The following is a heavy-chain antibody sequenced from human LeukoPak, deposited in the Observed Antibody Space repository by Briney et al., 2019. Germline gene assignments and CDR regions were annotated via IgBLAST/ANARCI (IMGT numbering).Heavy chain of an antibody. D-gene: IGHD2-15*01. CDR2: INPSGGST. CDR1: LYTFTPYY. J-gene: IGHJ4*02. CDR3: ARDPGSDCSGGSCYLDY. V-gene: IGHV1-46*01. Sequence: GASVKVSCQASLYTFTPYYMHWVRQAPGQGLEWMGIINPSGGSTSYAQKFQGRFTMTRDTSTDTVYMQLSSLRSEDTAVYYCARDPGSDCSGGSCYLDYWGQGALVTVSS.